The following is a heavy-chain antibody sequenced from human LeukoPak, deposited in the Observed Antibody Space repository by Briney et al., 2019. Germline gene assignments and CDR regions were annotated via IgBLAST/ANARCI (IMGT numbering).Heavy chain of an antibody. V-gene: IGHV3-7*01. Sequence: GGSLRLSCAASGFTFSSYSMSWVRQAPGKGLEWVANIKQDGSEKYYVDSVKGRFTISRDNAENSLYLQMNSLRAEDTAVYYCARDRAYLWGQGTLVTVSS. J-gene: IGHJ4*02. CDR1: GFTFSSYS. CDR3: ARDRAYL. CDR2: IKQDGSEK.